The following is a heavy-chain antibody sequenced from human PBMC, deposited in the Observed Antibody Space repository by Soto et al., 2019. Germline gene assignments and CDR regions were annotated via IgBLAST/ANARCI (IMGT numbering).Heavy chain of an antibody. D-gene: IGHD2-15*01. CDR1: GLIVSSTY. J-gene: IGHJ3*02. V-gene: IGHV3-66*01. CDR2: ISNGGDT. CDR3: AREPRYCSGGSCSITGDAFDI. Sequence: EVQLVESGGGLVQPGGSLRLSCAASGLIVSSTYMSWVRQAPGKGLEWVSVISNGGDTHYADSVKGRFCLSRDISNNTLHLQMSSLRVEDTAVYYCAREPRYCSGGSCSITGDAFDIWGQGTMVTVSS.